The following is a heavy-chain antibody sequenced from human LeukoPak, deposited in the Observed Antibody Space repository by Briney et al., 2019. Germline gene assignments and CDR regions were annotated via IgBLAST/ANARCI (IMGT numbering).Heavy chain of an antibody. V-gene: IGHV3-23*01. J-gene: IGHJ3*02. CDR3: AKDLSRGAFGM. CDR2: IGGSSGYMA. CDR1: GFIFSSYG. Sequence: GGSLRLSCAASGFIFSSYGMNWVRQAPGKGLEWVSGIGGSSGYMANYAESVKGRFTISRDNSQNTLYLQMNSLRAEDTAVYYCAKDLSRGAFGMWGQGTLVTVSS. D-gene: IGHD3-10*01.